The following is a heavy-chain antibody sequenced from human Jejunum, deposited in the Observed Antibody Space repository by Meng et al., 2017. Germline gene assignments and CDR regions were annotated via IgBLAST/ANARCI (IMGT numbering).Heavy chain of an antibody. V-gene: IGHV4-38-2*02. Sequence: SETLSLTCTVSDYSISSGDYWGWVRQPPGKGLEWIGSIYHSGITYYNPSLKSRVTISVDTSKNQFSLKLSSVTATDTAIYYCAKEMGHQLPFGCWGQGTLVTVSS. CDR3: AKEMGHQLPFGC. D-gene: IGHD2-2*01. CDR1: DYSISSGDY. CDR2: IYHSGIT. J-gene: IGHJ4*02.